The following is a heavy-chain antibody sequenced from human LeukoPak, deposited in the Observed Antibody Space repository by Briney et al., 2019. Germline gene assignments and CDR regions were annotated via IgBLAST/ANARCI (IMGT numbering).Heavy chain of an antibody. CDR1: GFTFSSYA. D-gene: IGHD5-12*01. J-gene: IGHJ4*02. Sequence: GGSLRLSCAASGFTFSSYAISWVRQAPGQGLEWMGGIIPIFGTANYAQKFQGRVTITADESTTTAYMRLNSLRSEDTAVYYCARASGDSSDYDFPKPYSYWGQGTLVTVSS. CDR3: ARASGDSSDYDFPKPYSY. V-gene: IGHV1-69*01. CDR2: IIPIFGTA.